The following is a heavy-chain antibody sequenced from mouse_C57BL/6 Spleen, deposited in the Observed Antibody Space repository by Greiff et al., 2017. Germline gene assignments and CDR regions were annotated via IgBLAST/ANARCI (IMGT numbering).Heavy chain of an antibody. Sequence: ESGAELAKPGASVKLSCKASGYTFTSYWMHWVKQRPGQGLEWIGSINPSSGYTKYNQKFKDKAKLTADKYSSTAYMQLSSLTYEDSAVYYCARSYGSSRYARDYWGQGTSVTVSS. CDR2: INPSSGYT. D-gene: IGHD1-1*01. CDR1: GYTFTSYW. V-gene: IGHV1-7*01. J-gene: IGHJ4*01. CDR3: ARSYGSSRYARDY.